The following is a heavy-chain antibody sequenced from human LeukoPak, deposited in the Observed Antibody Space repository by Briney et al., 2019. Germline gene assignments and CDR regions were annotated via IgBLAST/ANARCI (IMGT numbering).Heavy chain of an antibody. Sequence: GASVKVSCKASGYTFTSYGISWVRQAPGQGLEWMGWISAYNGNTNYAQKLQGRVTMTTDTPTSTAYMELRSLRSDDTAVYYCARDIAYDILTGYSDFDYWGQGTLVTVSS. V-gene: IGHV1-18*04. CDR1: GYTFTSYG. CDR3: ARDIAYDILTGYSDFDY. CDR2: ISAYNGNT. D-gene: IGHD3-9*01. J-gene: IGHJ4*02.